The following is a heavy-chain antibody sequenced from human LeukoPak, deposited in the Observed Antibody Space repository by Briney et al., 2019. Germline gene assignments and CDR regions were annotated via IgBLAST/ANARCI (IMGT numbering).Heavy chain of an antibody. CDR2: FNPGGTDS. V-gene: IGHV3-74*01. D-gene: IGHD3-10*01. CDR3: ARPGVRDYGSGSPDAFDI. Sequence: GGPLRPSFAAPGFTLIGFWRNWFRQPPGKGLVGVSRFNPGGTDSTYADSVKGRFTISRDNAKNTLYLQMSSLRAEDAAVYYCARPGVRDYGSGSPDAFDIWGQGTMVTVSS. J-gene: IGHJ3*02. CDR1: GFTLIGFW.